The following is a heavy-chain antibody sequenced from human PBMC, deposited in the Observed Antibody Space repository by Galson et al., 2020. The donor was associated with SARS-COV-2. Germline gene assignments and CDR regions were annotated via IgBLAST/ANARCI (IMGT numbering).Heavy chain of an antibody. CDR1: GYTFTTFY. CDR2: ISPYNSNT. D-gene: IGHD2-15*01. CDR3: ARSLSLGDCSGGSCFFY. J-gene: IGHJ4*02. V-gene: IGHV1-18*01. Sequence: ALVKVSCKASGYTFTTFYITWVRQAPGQGLEWMGKISPYNSNTNYTQKLQGRVTMTTDTSTSTAYMELRSLTSDDTAGYYCARSLSLGDCSGGSCFFYWGQGTLVTVSS.